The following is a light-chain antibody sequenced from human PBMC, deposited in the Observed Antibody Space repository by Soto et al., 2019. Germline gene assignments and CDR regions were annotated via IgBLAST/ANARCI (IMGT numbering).Light chain of an antibody. Sequence: DIQMTQSPSSLSASVGDRVTITCRTSQSVSSYLNWHQQKPGKAPNLLIFAASSLQSGVPSRFSGSGSGTDFTLTVNSLQPEDFATYYCQQSYTYPHTFGQGTKLEIK. V-gene: IGKV1-39*01. CDR1: QSVSSY. CDR2: AAS. J-gene: IGKJ2*01. CDR3: QQSYTYPHT.